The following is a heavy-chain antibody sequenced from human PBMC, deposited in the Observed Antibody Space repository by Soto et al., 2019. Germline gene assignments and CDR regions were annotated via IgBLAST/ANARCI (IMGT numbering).Heavy chain of an antibody. V-gene: IGHV1-69*13. Sequence: SVKVSCKASGGTFSSYAISWVRQAPGQGLEWMGGIIPIFGTANYAQKFQGRVTITADESTSTAYMELSSLRSEDTAVYYCARDRSIVATIYNYYGMDVWGQGTTVTVSS. CDR2: IIPIFGTA. CDR1: GGTFSSYA. J-gene: IGHJ6*02. D-gene: IGHD5-12*01. CDR3: ARDRSIVATIYNYYGMDV.